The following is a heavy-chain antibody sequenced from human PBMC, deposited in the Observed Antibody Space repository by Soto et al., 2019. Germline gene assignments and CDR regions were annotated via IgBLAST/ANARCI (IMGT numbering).Heavy chain of an antibody. CDR3: ARGYGYSSGWYSSYYFDY. Sequence: ASVKVSCKASGYTFTSYDINWVRQATGQGLEWMGWMNPNSGNTGYAQKFQGRVTMTRNTSTSTAYMELSSLRSEDTAAYYCARGYGYSSGWYSSYYFDYWGQGTLVTVSS. J-gene: IGHJ4*02. CDR2: MNPNSGNT. V-gene: IGHV1-8*01. D-gene: IGHD6-19*01. CDR1: GYTFTSYD.